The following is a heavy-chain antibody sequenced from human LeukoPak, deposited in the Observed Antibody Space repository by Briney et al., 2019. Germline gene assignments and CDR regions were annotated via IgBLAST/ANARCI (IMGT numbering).Heavy chain of an antibody. D-gene: IGHD6-19*01. V-gene: IGHV3-7*01. Sequence: GGSLRLSCAASGFTFSSYWMSWVRQAAGKGLEWVANIKQDESEKYYVDSVKGRFTISRDNAKNSLYRQMNSLRAEDTAVYYCARTTGIAVAEDAFDIWGQGTMVTVSS. CDR3: ARTTGIAVAEDAFDI. CDR2: IKQDESEK. J-gene: IGHJ3*02. CDR1: GFTFSSYW.